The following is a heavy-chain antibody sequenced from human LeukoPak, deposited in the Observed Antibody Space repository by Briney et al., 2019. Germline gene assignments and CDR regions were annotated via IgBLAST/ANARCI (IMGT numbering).Heavy chain of an antibody. D-gene: IGHD2-15*01. V-gene: IGHV3-48*02. CDR3: ARDDCGGGTCRDNFYFFGMDV. J-gene: IGHJ6*02. CDR1: GFTFGRYS. Sequence: PGGSLRLSCTASGFTFGRYSMNWVRQDPGKGLEWISYITSGNSAMHYADSVKGRFTISRDNAKNSLFLQMNSLRDEDTAVYYCARDDCGGGTCRDNFYFFGMDVWGQGTTVTVSS. CDR2: ITSGNSAM.